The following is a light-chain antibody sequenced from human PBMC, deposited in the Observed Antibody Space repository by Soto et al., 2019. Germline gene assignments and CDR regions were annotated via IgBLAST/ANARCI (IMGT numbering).Light chain of an antibody. J-gene: IGKJ3*01. CDR2: KES. CDR1: QSIGGW. Sequence: DIQLTQSPSTLSASVGDRVTITCRAGQSIGGWLAWYQQKPGKAPKLLIYKESTLGTGVPSRFSGSGSGTESTLTISSLQPDDFATYYCQQYDSYSLFTFGPGTKVDIK. CDR3: QQYDSYSLFT. V-gene: IGKV1-5*03.